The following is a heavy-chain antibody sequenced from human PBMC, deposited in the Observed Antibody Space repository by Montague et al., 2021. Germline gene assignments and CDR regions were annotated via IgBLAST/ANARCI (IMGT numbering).Heavy chain of an antibody. Sequence: SLRLSCAASGFTFSTFPMHWVRQAPGKGLEWVALTSHDGSNKYYADSVRGRFTVSRDNSKNTLYLQTSSLRADDTAVYYCARWRVYYDSSGYAAWGRGTLVTVSS. D-gene: IGHD3-22*01. CDR3: ARWRVYYDSSGYAA. CDR2: TSHDGSNK. V-gene: IGHV3-30-3*01. CDR1: GFTFSTFP. J-gene: IGHJ5*02.